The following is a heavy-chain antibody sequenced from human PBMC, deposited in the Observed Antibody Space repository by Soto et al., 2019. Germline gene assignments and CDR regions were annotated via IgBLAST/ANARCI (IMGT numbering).Heavy chain of an antibody. CDR1: GGTFSSYA. D-gene: IGHD1-1*01. V-gene: IGHV1-69*13. CDR2: IIPIFGTA. J-gene: IGHJ4*02. Sequence: SVKVSCKASGGTFSSYAISWVRQAPGQGLEWMGGIIPIFGTANYAQKFQGRVTITADESTSTAYMELSSLRSEDTAVYYCARTEREHLGSSEYSFDYWGQGTLVTVSS. CDR3: ARTEREHLGSSEYSFDY.